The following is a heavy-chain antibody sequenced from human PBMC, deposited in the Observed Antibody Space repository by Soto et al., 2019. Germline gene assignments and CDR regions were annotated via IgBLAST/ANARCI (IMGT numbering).Heavy chain of an antibody. CDR2: MNPNRGHT. CDR1: GYTFTRYD. Sequence: ASVKVSCKASGYTFTRYDINWVRQATGEGLEWMGWMNPNRGHTGYAQKFQGRVTMTRNTSICTAHMDLSSLRSEGRAVYHCAREYYYDSSGKSWFDPWGQGTKVTVSS. J-gene: IGHJ5*02. CDR3: AREYYYDSSGKSWFDP. D-gene: IGHD3-22*01. V-gene: IGHV1-8*01.